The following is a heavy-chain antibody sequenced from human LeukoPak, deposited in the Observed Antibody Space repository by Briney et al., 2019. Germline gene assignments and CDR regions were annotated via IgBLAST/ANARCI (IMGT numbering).Heavy chain of an antibody. CDR3: ARVFRAYCGGDCYSYYMDV. CDR1: GGSISSYY. D-gene: IGHD2-21*02. Sequence: PSETLSLTCTVSGGSISSYYWSWIRQPPAKGLEWIGYIYYSGSTNYNPSLKSRVTISVDTSKNQFSLKLSSVTAADTAVYYCARVFRAYCGGDCYSYYMDVWGKGTTVTVSS. CDR2: IYYSGST. J-gene: IGHJ6*03. V-gene: IGHV4-59*01.